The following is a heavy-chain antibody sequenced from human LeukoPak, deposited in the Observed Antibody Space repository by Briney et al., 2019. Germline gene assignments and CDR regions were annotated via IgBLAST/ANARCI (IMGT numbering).Heavy chain of an antibody. J-gene: IGHJ4*02. CDR1: GFTFSSYA. CDR2: ISYDGSNK. V-gene: IGHV3-30-3*01. D-gene: IGHD5-18*01. Sequence: PGRSLRLSCAASGFTFSSYAMHWVRQAPGKGLEWVAVISYDGSNKYYADSVKGRFTISRDNSKNTLYLQMNSLRAEDTAVYYCARDPSIYSYGPFDYWGQGTLVTVSS. CDR3: ARDPSIYSYGPFDY.